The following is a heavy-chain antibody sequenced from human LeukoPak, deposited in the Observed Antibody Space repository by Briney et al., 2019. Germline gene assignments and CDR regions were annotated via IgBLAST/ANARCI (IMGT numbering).Heavy chain of an antibody. CDR1: GGSFSGYY. V-gene: IGHV4-34*01. Sequence: SETLSLTCAVYGGSFSGYYWSWIRQPPGKGLEWIGEINHSGSTNYNPSLKSRVTISVDTSKNQFSLKLSSVTAVDTAVYYCARLYSSGWYNDAFDIWGQGTMVTVSS. CDR2: INHSGST. CDR3: ARLYSSGWYNDAFDI. D-gene: IGHD6-19*01. J-gene: IGHJ3*02.